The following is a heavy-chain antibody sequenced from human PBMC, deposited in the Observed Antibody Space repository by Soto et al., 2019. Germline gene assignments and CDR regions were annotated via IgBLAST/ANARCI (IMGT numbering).Heavy chain of an antibody. V-gene: IGHV5-51*01. CDR3: ARLGFNYDFLSGYYNVHHYYGIDV. J-gene: IGHJ6*02. Sequence: GESLKISCKGSGYSFPKYYIGWVRQMPGKDLEWMAIIYPDDSDTRYSPSFQGQVTISADKSINSVYLQWSSLKASGTATYYCARLGFNYDFLSGYYNVHHYYGIDVWGQGTTVTVSS. CDR2: IYPDDSDT. D-gene: IGHD3-3*01. CDR1: GYSFPKYY.